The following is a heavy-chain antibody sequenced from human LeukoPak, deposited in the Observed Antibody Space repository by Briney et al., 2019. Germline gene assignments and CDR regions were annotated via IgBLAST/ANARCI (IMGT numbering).Heavy chain of an antibody. J-gene: IGHJ5*02. CDR3: ARSGEEYCDRQFDP. CDR1: GYTFTSYD. D-gene: IGHD3-22*01. CDR2: MNPNSGNT. Sequence: ASVKVSCKASGYTFTSYDINWVRQATGQGLEWMGWMNPNSGNTGYAQKFQGRFTMTRNTSISTAYMELSSLRSEDTAVYYCARSGEEYCDRQFDPWGQGTLVTVSS. V-gene: IGHV1-8*01.